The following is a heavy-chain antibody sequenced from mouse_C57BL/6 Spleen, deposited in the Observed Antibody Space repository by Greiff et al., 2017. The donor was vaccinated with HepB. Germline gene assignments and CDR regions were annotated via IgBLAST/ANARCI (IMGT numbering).Heavy chain of an antibody. CDR2: IFPGSGST. D-gene: IGHD2-5*01. J-gene: IGHJ4*01. CDR1: GYTFTDYY. V-gene: IGHV1-75*01. Sequence: SGPELVKPGASVKISCKASGYTFTDYYINWVKQRPGQGLEWIGWIFPGSGSTYYNEKFKGKATLTVDKSSSTAYMLLSSLTSEDSAVYFCARSVYYSNYGYYAMDYWGQGTSVTVSS. CDR3: ARSVYYSNYGYYAMDY.